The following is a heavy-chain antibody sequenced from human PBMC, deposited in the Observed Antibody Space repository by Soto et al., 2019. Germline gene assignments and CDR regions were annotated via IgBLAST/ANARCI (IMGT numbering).Heavy chain of an antibody. V-gene: IGHV3-30*18. J-gene: IGHJ3*02. D-gene: IGHD4-17*01. CDR2: ISYDGSNK. Sequence: GGSLRLSCAASGFTFSSYGMHWVRQAPGKGLEWVAVISYDGSNKYYADSVKGRFTISRDNSKNTLYLQMNSLRAEDTAVYYCEKELDYGDFVWTDAFDIWGQGTMVTVSS. CDR1: GFTFSSYG. CDR3: EKELDYGDFVWTDAFDI.